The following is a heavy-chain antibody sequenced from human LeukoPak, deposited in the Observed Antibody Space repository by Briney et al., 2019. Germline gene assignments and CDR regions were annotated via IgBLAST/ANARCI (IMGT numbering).Heavy chain of an antibody. CDR1: GGSFSGYY. Sequence: SETLSLTCAVYGGSFSGYYWSWIRQPPGKGLEWIGEINHSGSTNYNPSLKSRVTISVDTSKNQFSLKLSSVTAADTAVYYCARDTEVARSSGWEPDYWGQGTLVTVSS. CDR3: ARDTEVARSSGWEPDY. J-gene: IGHJ4*02. V-gene: IGHV4-34*01. D-gene: IGHD1-26*01. CDR2: INHSGST.